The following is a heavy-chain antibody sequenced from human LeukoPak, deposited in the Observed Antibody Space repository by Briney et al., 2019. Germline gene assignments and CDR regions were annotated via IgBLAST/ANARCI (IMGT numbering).Heavy chain of an antibody. V-gene: IGHV4-38-2*01. CDR1: GYSISTGYY. CDR2: IYQSGLT. J-gene: IGHJ4*02. CDR3: ARETHYYNSRGYPGGD. D-gene: IGHD3-22*01. Sequence: SETLSLTCAVSGYSISTGYYWGWIRQPPGKGLEWIGCIYQSGLTYYNPSLESRVTISVDTSKNQFSLKLSTVTAADTAVNYCARETHYYNSRGYPGGDWGQGTLVTVSS.